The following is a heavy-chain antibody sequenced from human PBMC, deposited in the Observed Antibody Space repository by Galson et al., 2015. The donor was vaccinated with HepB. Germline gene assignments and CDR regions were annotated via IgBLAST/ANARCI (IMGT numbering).Heavy chain of an antibody. J-gene: IGHJ6*03. CDR3: TTLEGSSRYHMDV. CDR2: IKSKTDGGTT. D-gene: IGHD6-6*01. V-gene: IGHV3-15*01. Sequence: SLRLSCAASGFTFSNAWMSWVRQAPGKGLEWVGRIKSKTDGGTTDYAAPVKGRFTISRDDSKNTLYLQMNSLKTEDTAVYYCTTLEGSSRYHMDVWGKGTTVTVSS. CDR1: GFTFSNAW.